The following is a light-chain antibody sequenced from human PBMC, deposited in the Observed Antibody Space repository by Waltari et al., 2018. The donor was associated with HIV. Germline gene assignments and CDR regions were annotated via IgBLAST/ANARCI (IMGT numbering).Light chain of an antibody. J-gene: IGKJ1*01. V-gene: IGKV3-15*01. CDR1: QSVSSN. CDR2: AVS. Sequence: EVVMTQSPATLSVSPGDRATLSCRASQSVSSNLAWYKQKPGQPPRLLIYAVSTRATGIAARFSGSGSGTEFSLTISSLQSEDYAVYYCQQYSNWPRTFGQGTKVEIK. CDR3: QQYSNWPRT.